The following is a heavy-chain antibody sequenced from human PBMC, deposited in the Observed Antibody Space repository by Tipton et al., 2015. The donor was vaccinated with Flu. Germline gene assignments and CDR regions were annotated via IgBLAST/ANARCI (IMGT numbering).Heavy chain of an antibody. D-gene: IGHD2-21*01. CDR1: GASIKNYY. V-gene: IGHV4-59*01. Sequence: TLSLTCTVSGASIKNYYWGWIRQPPGKGLGWIGCIYYTGSTNYNPSLESRVTISLDTSKNQFSLNLNSATAADTAVYYCARERGTCVGNFCPPPFDYWGQGTLVTVSS. J-gene: IGHJ4*02. CDR3: ARERGTCVGNFCPPPFDY. CDR2: IYYTGST.